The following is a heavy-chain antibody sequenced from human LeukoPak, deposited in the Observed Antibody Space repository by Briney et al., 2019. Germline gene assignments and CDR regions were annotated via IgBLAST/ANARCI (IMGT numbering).Heavy chain of an antibody. V-gene: IGHV4-34*01. CDR2: INHSGST. Sequence: SETLSLTCAVYGGSFSGYYWSWIRQPPGKGLEWIGEINHSGSTNYNPSLKSRVTISVDTSKNQFSLKLSSVTAADTAVYYCARVRYSGSDYWGQGTLVTVPS. CDR3: ARVRYSGSDY. J-gene: IGHJ4*02. D-gene: IGHD1-26*01. CDR1: GGSFSGYY.